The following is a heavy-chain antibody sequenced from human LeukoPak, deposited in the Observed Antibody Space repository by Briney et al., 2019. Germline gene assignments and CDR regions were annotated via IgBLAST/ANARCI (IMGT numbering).Heavy chain of an antibody. CDR2: ISSSSSYI. Sequence: GGSLRLSCAASGFTFSSYSMNWVRQAPGQVLEWVSSISSSSSYIYYADSVKGRFTISRDNAKNSLYLQMNSLRAKDTAVYYCARDRDYYDSSGLDYWGQGTLVTVSS. V-gene: IGHV3-21*01. J-gene: IGHJ4*02. D-gene: IGHD3-22*01. CDR3: ARDRDYYDSSGLDY. CDR1: GFTFSSYS.